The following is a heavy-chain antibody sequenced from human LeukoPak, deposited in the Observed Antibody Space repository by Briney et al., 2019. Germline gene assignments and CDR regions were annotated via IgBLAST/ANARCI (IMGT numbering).Heavy chain of an antibody. V-gene: IGHV1-69*04. CDR1: GGTFSSYA. D-gene: IGHD5-12*01. CDR2: IIPILGIA. J-gene: IGHJ6*02. CDR3: AVATYPPYGMDV. Sequence: ASVKASCKASGGTFSSYAISWVRQAPGQGLEWMGRIIPILGIANYAQKFQGRVTITADKSTSTAYMELSSLRSEDTAVYYCAVATYPPYGMDVWGQGTTVTVSS.